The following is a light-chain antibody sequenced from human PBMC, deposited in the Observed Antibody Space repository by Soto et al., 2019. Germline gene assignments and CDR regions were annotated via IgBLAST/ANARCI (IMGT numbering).Light chain of an antibody. J-gene: IGKJ3*01. V-gene: IGKV3-11*01. CDR2: DAS. CDR1: QNVRTY. CDR3: QQRTNWLT. Sequence: EIVLTQSPATLSLSPGERVTLSCRASQNVRTYLAWYQQKPVQAPRLLLYDASDRATGIPARFSGSGSGTDFTLTIRSLEPEDFAVYYCQQRTNWLTFGPGTKVDIK.